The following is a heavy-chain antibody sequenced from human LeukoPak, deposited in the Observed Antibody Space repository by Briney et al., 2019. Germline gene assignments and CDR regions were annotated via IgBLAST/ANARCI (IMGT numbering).Heavy chain of an antibody. V-gene: IGHV3-7*01. CDR3: ARHLSGVTGYTYGRGIDY. CDR2: IKKDGSEK. D-gene: IGHD5-18*01. Sequence: GGSLRLSCAASGFTFSSYWMSWVRQAPGKGLEWVANIKKDGSEKYYVDSVKGRFTISRDNAKKSLYLQMNSLRAEDTAVYYCARHLSGVTGYTYGRGIDYWGQGTLVTVST. CDR1: GFTFSSYW. J-gene: IGHJ4*02.